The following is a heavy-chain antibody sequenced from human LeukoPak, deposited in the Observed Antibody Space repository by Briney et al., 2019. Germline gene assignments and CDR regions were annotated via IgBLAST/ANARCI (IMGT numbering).Heavy chain of an antibody. J-gene: IGHJ6*02. CDR1: GYTFTGYY. D-gene: IGHD3-3*01. Sequence: ASVKVSCKASGYTFTGYYMHWVRQAPGQGLEWMGWINPNSGGTNYAQKFQGRVTMTRDTSISTAYMELSRLRSDDTAVYYCARDLSGGYYDFWSGYPHNYYGMDVWGQGTTVTVSS. CDR2: INPNSGGT. V-gene: IGHV1-2*02. CDR3: ARDLSGGYYDFWSGYPHNYYGMDV.